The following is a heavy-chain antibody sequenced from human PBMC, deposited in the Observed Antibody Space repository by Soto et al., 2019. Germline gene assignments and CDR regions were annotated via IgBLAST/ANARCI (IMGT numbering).Heavy chain of an antibody. CDR3: STGILV. J-gene: IGHJ4*02. CDR1: GGSMNSGGYC. Sequence: QVRLQESGPGLVKPSQTLTLTCTVSGGSMNSGGYCWNWIRQHPGEGLEWIGCISYGGTTSYNPSLKSRVTISVDTSKNQFSLKLSSVTAADTAVYYCSTGILVWGQGTLITVSS. CDR2: ISYGGTT. V-gene: IGHV4-31*04. D-gene: IGHD2-15*01.